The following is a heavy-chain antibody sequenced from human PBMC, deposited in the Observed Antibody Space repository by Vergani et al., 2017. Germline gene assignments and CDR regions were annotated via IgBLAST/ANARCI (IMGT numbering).Heavy chain of an antibody. J-gene: IGHJ6*02. D-gene: IGHD3-16*01. CDR2: VFHLGTV. CDR3: ARHDSGHYDASYYGLDV. CDR1: GVSITRGNY. V-gene: IGHV4-38-2*02. Sequence: QVQLQESGPGLLKTSETLSLTCNVSGVSITRGNYWGWVRQSPGTGLEWIASVFHLGTVYYNPSLRSRVRISIDAYNVLSLKLSSVTAADSAVYYCARHDSGHYDASYYGLDVWGQGTTVTVSS.